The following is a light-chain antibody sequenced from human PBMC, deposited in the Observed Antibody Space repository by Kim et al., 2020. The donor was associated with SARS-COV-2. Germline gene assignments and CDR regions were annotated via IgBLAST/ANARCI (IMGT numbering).Light chain of an antibody. CDR2: EVT. V-gene: IGLV2-8*01. CDR3: GSFGGRHNVV. Sequence: QSVAISGTATSSDVGGYNYVAWYQQHPGKAPKLMIYEVTKRPSGVPDRFSGSKSGNTASLTVSGLQVEDEGDYYCGSFGGRHNVVFGGGTQLTVL. CDR1: SSDVGGYNY. J-gene: IGLJ2*01.